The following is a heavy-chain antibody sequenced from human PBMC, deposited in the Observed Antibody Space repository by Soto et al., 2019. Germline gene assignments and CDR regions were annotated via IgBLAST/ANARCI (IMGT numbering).Heavy chain of an antibody. CDR2: IYYSGST. J-gene: IGHJ6*02. Sequence: SETLSLTCTVSGGSISSSSYYWGWIRQPPGKGLEWIGSIYYSGSTYYNPSLKSRVTISVDTSKNQFSLKLSSVTAADTAVYYCARHEDGLGTYYYNGMDVWGQGTTVTDSS. D-gene: IGHD3-16*01. V-gene: IGHV4-39*01. CDR1: GGSISSSSYY. CDR3: ARHEDGLGTYYYNGMDV.